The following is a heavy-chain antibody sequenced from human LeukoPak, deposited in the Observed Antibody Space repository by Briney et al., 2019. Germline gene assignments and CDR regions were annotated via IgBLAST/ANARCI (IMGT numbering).Heavy chain of an antibody. CDR3: AKDAARGYSGYYGGYYFDY. Sequence: GGSLRLSCAASGFTFRGYAMSWVRQAPGKGLEWVSAISGSGDSTYYADSVKGRFTISRDNSKNTLYVQMNSLRAEDTAVYYCAKDAARGYSGYYGGYYFDYWGQGTLVTVSS. J-gene: IGHJ4*02. D-gene: IGHD5-12*01. CDR1: GFTFRGYA. CDR2: ISGSGDST. V-gene: IGHV3-23*01.